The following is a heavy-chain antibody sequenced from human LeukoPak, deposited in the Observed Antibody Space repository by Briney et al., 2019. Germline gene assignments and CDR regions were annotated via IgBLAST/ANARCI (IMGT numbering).Heavy chain of an antibody. J-gene: IGHJ5*02. CDR1: GGSFSGYY. CDR2: INHSGST. CDR3: AREGYCSSTSCLNWFDP. V-gene: IGHV4-34*01. D-gene: IGHD2-2*01. Sequence: SETLSLTCAVYGGSFSGYYWSWIRQPPGKGLEWLGEINHSGSTNYNPSLKSRVTISVDTSKNQFSLKLSSVTAADTAVYYCAREGYCSSTSCLNWFDPWGQGTLVTVSS.